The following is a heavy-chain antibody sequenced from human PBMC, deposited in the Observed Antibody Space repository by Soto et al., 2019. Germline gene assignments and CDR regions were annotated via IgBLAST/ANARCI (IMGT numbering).Heavy chain of an antibody. V-gene: IGHV1-46*03. CDR3: TRHSSGGTSDY. J-gene: IGHJ4*02. CDR1: GYTFTSYY. D-gene: IGHD6-19*01. CDR2: INPSGGST. Sequence: QVQLVQSGAEVKKPGASVKVSCKASGYTFTSYYMHWVRQAPGQGLEWMGIINPSGGSTSYAQKFQGRVTMTRDTSTSTVYMELSSLRSEDTAVYYCTRHSSGGTSDYWGQGTLVTVSS.